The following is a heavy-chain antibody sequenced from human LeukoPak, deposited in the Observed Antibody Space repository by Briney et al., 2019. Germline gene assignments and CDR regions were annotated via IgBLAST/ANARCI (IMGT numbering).Heavy chain of an antibody. CDR2: IYYSGST. J-gene: IGHJ4*02. Sequence: SETLSLTCTVSGGSISSYYWSWIRQPPGKGLEWIGYIYYSGSTNYNPSLKSRVTISVDTSKNQFSLKLSSVTAADTAVYYCARHFGPYGSWYFDYWGQGTLVTVSS. D-gene: IGHD6-6*01. CDR3: ARHFGPYGSWYFDY. V-gene: IGHV4-59*08. CDR1: GGSISSYY.